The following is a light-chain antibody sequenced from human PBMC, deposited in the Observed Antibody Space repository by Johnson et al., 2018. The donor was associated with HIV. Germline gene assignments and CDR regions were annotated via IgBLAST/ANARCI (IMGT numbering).Light chain of an antibody. V-gene: IGLV1-51*01. CDR2: DNN. CDR1: SSNIGNIY. Sequence: QSVLTQPPSVSAAPGQRVTISCSGSSSNIGNIYVSWYQQFPGTAPKLLIYDNNKRPSGIPDRFSGSKSGTSATLGITGPQTGDEADYYCGTWDSSLSAFYVFGTGTKVTFL. CDR3: GTWDSSLSAFYV. J-gene: IGLJ1*01.